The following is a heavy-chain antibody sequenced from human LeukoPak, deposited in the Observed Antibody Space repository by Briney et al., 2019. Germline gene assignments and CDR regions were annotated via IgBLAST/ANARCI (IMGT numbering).Heavy chain of an antibody. CDR1: GFTFNTYS. CDR2: ISYDGSNK. J-gene: IGHJ4*02. D-gene: IGHD6-6*01. V-gene: IGHV3-30-3*02. Sequence: GGSLRLSCVASGFTFNTYSMHWVRQAPGKGLEWVAVISYDGSNKYYADSVKGRFTISRDNAKNSLYLQMNSLRAEDTAVYYCAKLEYSSSSGYWGQGTLVTVSS. CDR3: AKLEYSSSSGY.